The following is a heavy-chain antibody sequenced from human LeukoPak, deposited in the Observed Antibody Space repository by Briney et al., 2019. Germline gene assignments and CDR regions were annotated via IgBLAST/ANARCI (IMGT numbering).Heavy chain of an antibody. Sequence: ASVKVSCKASGYTLTGYYMHWVRQAPGQGLEWMGWINPNSGGTNYAQKFQGRVTMTRDTSISTAYMELSRLRSDDTAVYYCARDRGLELLWFGELLGDNWFDPWGQGTLVTVSS. D-gene: IGHD3-10*01. CDR3: ARDRGLELLWFGELLGDNWFDP. CDR1: GYTLTGYY. J-gene: IGHJ5*02. CDR2: INPNSGGT. V-gene: IGHV1-2*02.